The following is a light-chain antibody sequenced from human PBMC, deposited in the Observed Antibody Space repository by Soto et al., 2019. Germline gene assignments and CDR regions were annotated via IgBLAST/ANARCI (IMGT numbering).Light chain of an antibody. CDR1: SSDVGGYNY. CDR2: DVS. CDR3: SSYTSSSTYYV. J-gene: IGLJ1*01. V-gene: IGLV2-14*01. Sequence: QSVLAQPASVSGSPGQSITISCTGTSSDVGGYNYVSWYQQHPGKAPKLMIYDVSNRPSGVSNRFSGSKSGNTASLTISGLQAEDVADYYCSSYTSSSTYYVFGTGTKVNRP.